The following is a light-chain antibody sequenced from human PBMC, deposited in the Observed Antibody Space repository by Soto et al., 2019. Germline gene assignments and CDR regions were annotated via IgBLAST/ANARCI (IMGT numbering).Light chain of an antibody. Sequence: QSVLTQPPSVSAAPGQRVSISCSGSASNVGTQFVSWYQQRPGAAPKLLMYDNAKRPSEIPDRFSGSKSDTSATLTITGVQTGDEADYYCGTWDTGLSAGVFGGGTKGTVL. CDR2: DNA. J-gene: IGLJ2*01. CDR1: ASNVGTQF. V-gene: IGLV1-51*01. CDR3: GTWDTGLSAGV.